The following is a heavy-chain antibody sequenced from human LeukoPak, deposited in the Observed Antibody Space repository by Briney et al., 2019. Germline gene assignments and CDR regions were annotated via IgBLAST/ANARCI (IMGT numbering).Heavy chain of an antibody. V-gene: IGHV3-48*04. D-gene: IGHD4-17*01. CDR2: INSVGGT. J-gene: IGHJ3*02. CDR1: GFTFSIYD. CDR3: ARDRGRDYGEDAFDI. Sequence: GSLRLSCAASGFTFSIYDMNWVRQAPGKGLEWVSYINSVGGTTYADSVKGRFTISRDNAKDSLYLQMNSLRAEDTAVYYCARDRGRDYGEDAFDIWGQGTMVTVSS.